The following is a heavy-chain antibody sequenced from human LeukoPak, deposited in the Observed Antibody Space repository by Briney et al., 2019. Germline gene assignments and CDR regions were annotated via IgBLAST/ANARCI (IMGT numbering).Heavy chain of an antibody. CDR2: ISYDGSNK. J-gene: IGHJ6*02. CDR1: GFTFSSYG. Sequence: GGSLRLSCAASGFTFSSYGMHWVRQAPGKGLEWVAVISYDGSNKYYADSVKGRFTVSRDNSKNTLYLQMNSLRAEDTAVYYCAKRLSAAGTSLQYGMDVWGQGTTVTVSS. V-gene: IGHV3-30*18. CDR3: AKRLSAAGTSLQYGMDV. D-gene: IGHD6-13*01.